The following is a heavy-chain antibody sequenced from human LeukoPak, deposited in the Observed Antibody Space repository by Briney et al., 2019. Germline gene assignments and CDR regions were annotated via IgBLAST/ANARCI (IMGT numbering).Heavy chain of an antibody. Sequence: GESLKISCKGSGYSFTGYWIGWVRQMPGRGLDWMGRIDPSASQTNYNPSFRGHITISVDRSISTVYLQWGSLQASDTAIYYCARRNREKAISLDLWGRGTVVTVSS. V-gene: IGHV5-10-1*01. CDR3: ARRNREKAISLDL. CDR2: IDPSASQT. D-gene: IGHD1-14*01. CDR1: GYSFTGYW. J-gene: IGHJ2*01.